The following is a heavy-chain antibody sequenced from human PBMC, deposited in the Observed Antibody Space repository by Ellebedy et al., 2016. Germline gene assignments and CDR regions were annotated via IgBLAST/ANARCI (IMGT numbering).Heavy chain of an antibody. Sequence: GGSLRLSCAASGFTFTSYSISWVRQTPGKGLEWVSYISNSSSLIYYADAVKGRFTISRDNAKNSVWLQMNSLRAEDSATYYCARDRHGDFWGQGTLVTVSA. CDR1: GFTFTSYS. CDR2: ISNSSSLI. CDR3: ARDRHGDF. V-gene: IGHV3-48*04. J-gene: IGHJ4*02.